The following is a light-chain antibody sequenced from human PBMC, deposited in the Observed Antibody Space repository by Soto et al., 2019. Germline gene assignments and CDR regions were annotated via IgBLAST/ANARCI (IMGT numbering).Light chain of an antibody. CDR2: DAS. Sequence: EIVLTQSPATLSLSPGERATLSCRASQSVSSYLAWYQQKPGQAPRLLIYDASTRATGIPARFSGSGSGTEFTLTISSLQSEDFALYYCQQYSNWPPWTFGQGTKVDIK. CDR3: QQYSNWPPWT. J-gene: IGKJ1*01. CDR1: QSVSSY. V-gene: IGKV3-15*01.